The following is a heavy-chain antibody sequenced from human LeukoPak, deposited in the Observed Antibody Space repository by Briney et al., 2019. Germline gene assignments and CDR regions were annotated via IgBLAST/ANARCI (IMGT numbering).Heavy chain of an antibody. Sequence: PGGSLRLSCAASGFTFSSYGMHLVRQAPGKGLEWVAVISYDGSNKYYADSVKGRFTVSRDNSKNTLYLQMNSLRAEDTAVYYCAKDIFPNYGGNSHFDYWGQGTLVTVSS. V-gene: IGHV3-30*18. J-gene: IGHJ4*02. CDR3: AKDIFPNYGGNSHFDY. D-gene: IGHD4-23*01. CDR2: ISYDGSNK. CDR1: GFTFSSYG.